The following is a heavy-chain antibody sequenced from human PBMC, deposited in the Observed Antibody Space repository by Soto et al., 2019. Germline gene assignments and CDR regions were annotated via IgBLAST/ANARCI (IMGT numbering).Heavy chain of an antibody. D-gene: IGHD6-19*01. CDR3: ARAVAGRIDY. V-gene: IGHV6-1*01. J-gene: IGHJ4*02. Sequence: SQTLSLTCAISGDSVSSNSVTWNWIRQSPSRGLEWLGSTYYRSKWYNDYAVSVKSRITINPDTSKNQFSLQLNSVTPEDTAVFYCARAVAGRIDYWGQGTLVTVSS. CDR2: TYYRSKWYN. CDR1: GDSVSSNSVT.